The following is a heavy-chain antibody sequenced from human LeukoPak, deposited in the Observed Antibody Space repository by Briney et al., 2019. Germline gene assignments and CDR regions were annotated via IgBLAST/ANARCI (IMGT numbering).Heavy chain of an antibody. V-gene: IGHV3-30-3*01. D-gene: IGHD3-10*01. CDR3: ARGTTPPYYYGSGSYYRY. J-gene: IGHJ4*02. Sequence: GRSLRLSCAASGFTFSSYAMHWVRQAPGKGLEWVAVISYDGSNKYYADSVKGRFTISRDNSKNTLYLQMNSLRAEDTAVYYCARGTTPPYYYGSGSYYRYWGQGTLVTVSS. CDR1: GFTFSSYA. CDR2: ISYDGSNK.